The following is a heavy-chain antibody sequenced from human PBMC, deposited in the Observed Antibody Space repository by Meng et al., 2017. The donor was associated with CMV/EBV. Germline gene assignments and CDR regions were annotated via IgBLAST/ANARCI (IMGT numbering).Heavy chain of an antibody. D-gene: IGHD3-16*01. V-gene: IGHV3-23*01. CDR3: AKNLGIGGRTPFDY. Sequence: SGFTFSSVAMTWVRPVPGKGVERVSATSGGGDSTYYADSVGGRFTISRDNSKNTLYLQMNSLRAEDTAVYYCAKNLGIGGRTPFDYWGRGTLVTVSS. J-gene: IGHJ4*02. CDR1: GFTFSSVA. CDR2: TSGGGDST.